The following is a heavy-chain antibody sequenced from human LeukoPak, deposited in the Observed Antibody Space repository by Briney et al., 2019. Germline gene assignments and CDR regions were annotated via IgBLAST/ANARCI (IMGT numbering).Heavy chain of an antibody. CDR1: GGSIRSSH. Sequence: PSETLSLTCTVSGGSIRSSHWSWIRQPPGKGLEFIGYIYYSGTSNYNPSLKSRVTVSVDTSNNQFSLKLNSVTAADTAVYYCAKTPGYSPIYWFPPPG. CDR2: IYYSGTS. D-gene: IGHD6-13*01. V-gene: IGHV4-59*01. CDR3: AKTPGYSPIYWFPP. J-gene: IGHJ5*02.